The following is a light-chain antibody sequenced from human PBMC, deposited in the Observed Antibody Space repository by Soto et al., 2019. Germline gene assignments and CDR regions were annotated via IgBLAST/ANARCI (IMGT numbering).Light chain of an antibody. V-gene: IGKV1-39*01. Sequence: DIQMTQSPSSLSASVGDSVTITCRASESIGSHLNWYHQKSGREPKLLIQAESSLQSGVPPRFNGSGSGSHFALSISSLQPEDFATYYCRQSFSTPYTFGQGNKLEIK. CDR1: ESIGSH. CDR2: AES. CDR3: RQSFSTPYT. J-gene: IGKJ2*01.